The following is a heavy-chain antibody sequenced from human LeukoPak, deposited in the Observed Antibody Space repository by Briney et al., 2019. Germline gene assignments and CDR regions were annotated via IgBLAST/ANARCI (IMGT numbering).Heavy chain of an antibody. V-gene: IGHV4-59*01. J-gene: IGHJ5*02. D-gene: IGHD2-21*01. Sequence: PSETLSLTCTVSGGSLSSYYWSWIRQPPGKELEWIGYIYYSGSTNYNPSLKSRVTISLDTSKNQFSLKLSSVTAADTAVYSCARYSNAVAGARWFDHWGQGTLVTVSS. CDR2: IYYSGST. CDR1: GGSLSSYY. CDR3: ARYSNAVAGARWFDH.